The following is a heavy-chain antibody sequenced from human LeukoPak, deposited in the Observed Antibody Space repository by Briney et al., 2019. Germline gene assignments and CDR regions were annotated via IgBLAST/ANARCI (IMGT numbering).Heavy chain of an antibody. Sequence: GGSLRLSCAASGFTFTDYFMGWVRQAPGKGLVWVSRINSDGSSITYADSVKGRFTISRDNAKNTLYLQMNSLRVEDTAVYYCAREGRVSGYDFDCWGQGTLVTVSS. J-gene: IGHJ4*02. CDR1: GFTFTDYF. CDR3: AREGRVSGYDFDC. D-gene: IGHD5-12*01. V-gene: IGHV3-74*03. CDR2: INSDGSSI.